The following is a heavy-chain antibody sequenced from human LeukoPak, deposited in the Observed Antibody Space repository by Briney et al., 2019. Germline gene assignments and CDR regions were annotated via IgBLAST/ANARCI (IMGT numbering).Heavy chain of an antibody. Sequence: GGSLRLSCAASGFTFDDYGMSWVRQAPGKGLEWVSGINWNGGSTGYAGSVKGRFTISRDNAKNSLYLQMNSLRAEDTALYYCARVAAYSSSWYSLFDYWGQGTLVTVSS. V-gene: IGHV3-20*04. D-gene: IGHD6-13*01. CDR2: INWNGGST. CDR1: GFTFDDYG. J-gene: IGHJ4*02. CDR3: ARVAAYSSSWYSLFDY.